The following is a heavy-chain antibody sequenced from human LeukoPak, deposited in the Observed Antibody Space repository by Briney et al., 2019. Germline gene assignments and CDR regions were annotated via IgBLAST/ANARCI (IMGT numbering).Heavy chain of an antibody. Sequence: SETLSLTCTVSGGSISSGGYYWSWIRQHPGKGLEWIGYIYYSGSTNYNPSLKSRVTISVDTSKNQFSLKLSSVTAADTAVYYCASWGGSYMGAFDIWGQGTMVTVSS. CDR2: IYYSGST. V-gene: IGHV4-61*08. CDR1: GGSISSGGYY. CDR3: ASWGGSYMGAFDI. D-gene: IGHD1-26*01. J-gene: IGHJ3*02.